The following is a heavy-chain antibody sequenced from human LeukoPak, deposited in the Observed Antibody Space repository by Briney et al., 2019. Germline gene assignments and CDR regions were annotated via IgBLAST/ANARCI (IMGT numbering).Heavy chain of an antibody. D-gene: IGHD3-10*01. CDR2: IYYSGSA. J-gene: IGHJ4*02. CDR1: GGSISSGDHY. Sequence: PSETLSLTCTVSGGSISSGDHYWNWIRHHPGKGLEWIGYIYYSGSAYYNPSLKSRVTISIDTSKNQFSLKLSSVTAADTAVYYCSSHYYGSGSYRSWDYWGQGTLVTVSS. V-gene: IGHV4-31*03. CDR3: SSHYYGSGSYRSWDY.